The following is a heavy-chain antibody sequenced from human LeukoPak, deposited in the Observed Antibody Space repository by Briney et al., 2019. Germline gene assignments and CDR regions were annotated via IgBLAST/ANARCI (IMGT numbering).Heavy chain of an antibody. Sequence: GGSLRLSCAASGFIFSDYYMSWIRQAPGKGLEWVSYIGSSGSTIYYADSVKGRFTISRDNAKNSLYLQMNSLRAEDTAVYYCARDHTYDSSGYDVVWFDPWGQGTLVTVSS. CDR3: ARDHTYDSSGYDVVWFDP. V-gene: IGHV3-11*01. D-gene: IGHD3-22*01. J-gene: IGHJ5*02. CDR2: IGSSGSTI. CDR1: GFIFSDYY.